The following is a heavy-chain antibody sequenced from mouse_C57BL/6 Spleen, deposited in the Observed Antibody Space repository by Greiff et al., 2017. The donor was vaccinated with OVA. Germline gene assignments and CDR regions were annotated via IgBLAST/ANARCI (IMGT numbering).Heavy chain of an antibody. J-gene: IGHJ3*01. Sequence: EVQLQQSGPELVKPGASVKISCKASGYTFTDYYMHWVKQSHGKSLEWIGDINPNNGGTSYNQKFKGKATLTADKSSSTAYMGLRSLTSEDSAVYYCARSEGWSFAYWGQGTLVTVSA. V-gene: IGHV1-26*01. CDR3: ARSEGWSFAY. D-gene: IGHD3-3*01. CDR2: INPNNGGT. CDR1: GYTFTDYY.